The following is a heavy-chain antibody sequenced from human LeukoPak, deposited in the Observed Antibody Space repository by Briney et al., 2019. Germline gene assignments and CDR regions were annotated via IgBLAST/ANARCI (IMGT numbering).Heavy chain of an antibody. V-gene: IGHV4-39*01. J-gene: IGHJ4*02. Sequence: SETLSLTCTVSGGSISSSSYYWGWIRQPPGKGLEWIGSISYSGSTYYNPSLKSRVTISVDTSKNQFSLKLSSVTAADTAVYYCARHYIYSSGWYFPIFDYWGQGTLVTVSS. D-gene: IGHD6-19*01. CDR1: GGSISSSSYY. CDR3: ARHYIYSSGWYFPIFDY. CDR2: ISYSGST.